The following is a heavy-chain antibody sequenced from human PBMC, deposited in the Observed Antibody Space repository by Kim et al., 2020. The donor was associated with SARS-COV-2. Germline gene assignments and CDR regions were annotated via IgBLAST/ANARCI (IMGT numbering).Heavy chain of an antibody. CDR1: GFTFSSYA. J-gene: IGHJ3*02. CDR3: VGWELHLLDAFDI. D-gene: IGHD1-26*01. V-gene: IGHV3-64D*09. CDR2: ISSNGGST. Sequence: GGSLRLSCSASGFTFSSYAMHWVRQAPGKGLEYVSAISSNGGSTYYADSVKGRFTISRDNSKNTLYLQMSSLRAEDTAVYYCVGWELHLLDAFDIWGQGTMVTVSS.